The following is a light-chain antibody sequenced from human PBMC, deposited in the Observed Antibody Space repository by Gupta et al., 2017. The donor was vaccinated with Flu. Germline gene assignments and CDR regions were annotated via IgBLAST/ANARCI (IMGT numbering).Light chain of an antibody. CDR1: SLRSSY. CDR3: SSRESTNSVLYV. Sequence: SSELTQDPAVAVALGQTVRIACRGASLRSSYASWYQQKPGQAPVLVIYGENKRPSGIPDRFSGSTSGNTASLTITGAQAEDEADYYCSSRESTNSVLYVFGTGTEVTVL. V-gene: IGLV3-19*01. CDR2: GEN. J-gene: IGLJ1*01.